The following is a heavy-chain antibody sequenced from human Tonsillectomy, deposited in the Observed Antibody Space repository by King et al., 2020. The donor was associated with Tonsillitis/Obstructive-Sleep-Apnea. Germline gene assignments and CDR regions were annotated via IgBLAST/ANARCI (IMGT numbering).Heavy chain of an antibody. J-gene: IGHJ3*01. CDR2: IYWDNDK. D-gene: IGHD6-19*01. V-gene: IGHV2-5*02. CDR1: GFSLSTSGVG. Sequence: TLKESGPTLVKPTQTLTLTCTFSGFSLSTSGVGVGWIRQPPGKVLEWLAIIYWDNDKRYRPSLKSRLTITKDTAKNQVVLTMTNMDPVDTATYYCALWSSGVFVQSHDALPMGGQGTMVTVSS. CDR3: ALWSSGVFVQSHDALPM.